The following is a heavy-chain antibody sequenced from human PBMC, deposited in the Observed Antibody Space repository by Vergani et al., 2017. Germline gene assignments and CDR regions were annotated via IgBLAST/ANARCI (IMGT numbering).Heavy chain of an antibody. Sequence: QVRLQESGPGLVKPSGTLSLTCAVSGGSISSSNWWSWVRQPPGKGLEWIGEIYHSGSTNYNPSLKSRVTISVDTSKSQFSLKLSSVTAADTAVYYCTRHWAVVAANNWFDPWGQGTLVTVSS. V-gene: IGHV4-4*02. CDR1: GGSISSSNW. J-gene: IGHJ5*02. D-gene: IGHD2-15*01. CDR3: TRHWAVVAANNWFDP. CDR2: IYHSGST.